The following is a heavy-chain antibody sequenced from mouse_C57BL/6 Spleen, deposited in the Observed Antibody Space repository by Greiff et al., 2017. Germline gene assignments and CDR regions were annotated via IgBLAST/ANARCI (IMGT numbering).Heavy chain of an antibody. Sequence: VMLVESGAELARPGASVKLSCKASGYTFTSYGISWVKQRTGQGLEWIGEIYPRSGNTYYNEKFKGKATLTADKSSSTAYMELRSLTSEDSAVYFCARSVVAKNYAMDYWGQGTSVTVSS. CDR1: GYTFTSYG. J-gene: IGHJ4*01. D-gene: IGHD1-1*01. CDR3: ARSVVAKNYAMDY. V-gene: IGHV1-81*01. CDR2: IYPRSGNT.